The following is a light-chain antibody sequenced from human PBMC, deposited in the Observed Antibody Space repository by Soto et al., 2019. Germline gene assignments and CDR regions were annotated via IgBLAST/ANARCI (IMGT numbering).Light chain of an antibody. CDR1: QSLVHNDGNTY. CDR3: QHYNSYSEA. CDR2: KVS. Sequence: DIVMTQTPLSSPVTLGQASSISCRSSQSLVHNDGNTYLSWFQQRSGQPPRLLIYKVSDRFSGVPDRFSGSGAGTDFTLTISRVEAEDFATYYCQHYNSYSEAFGQGTKVDIK. J-gene: IGKJ1*01. V-gene: IGKV2-24*01.